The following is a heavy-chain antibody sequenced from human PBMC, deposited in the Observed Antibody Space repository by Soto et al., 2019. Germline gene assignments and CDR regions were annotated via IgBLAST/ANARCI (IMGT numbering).Heavy chain of an antibody. CDR2: ISSSSSYI. J-gene: IGHJ4*02. CDR3: ASGYYYDSSGHPIDY. V-gene: IGHV3-21*01. CDR1: GFTFSSYS. D-gene: IGHD3-22*01. Sequence: GESLKISCAASGFTFSSYSMNWVRQAPGKGLEWVSSISSSSSYIYYADSVKGRFTISRDNAKNSLYLQMNSLRAEDTAVYYCASGYYYDSSGHPIDYWGQGTLVTVSS.